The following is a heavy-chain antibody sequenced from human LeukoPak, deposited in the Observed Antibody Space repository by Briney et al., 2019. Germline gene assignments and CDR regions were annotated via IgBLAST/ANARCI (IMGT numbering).Heavy chain of an antibody. Sequence: GESLRLSCAASGFTFSAYYMSWIRQAPGKGLEWVSFISSGGNTINYADSMKGRFTISRDNAKNSLYLQMNSLRAEDTAVYYCARDRTRETLDYWGRGTLVTVSS. CDR1: GFTFSAYY. V-gene: IGHV3-11*04. D-gene: IGHD1-1*01. CDR3: ARDRTRETLDY. J-gene: IGHJ4*02. CDR2: ISSGGNTI.